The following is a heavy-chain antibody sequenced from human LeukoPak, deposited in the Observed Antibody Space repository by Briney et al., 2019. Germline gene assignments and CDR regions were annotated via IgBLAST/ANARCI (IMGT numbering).Heavy chain of an antibody. CDR3: ARSYSSGWYSY. V-gene: IGHV3-53*01. Sequence: PGGSLRLSCAASGFTLSSNYMSWVRQAPGKGLEWISVIYSGGSTYYADSVKGRFTISRDNSKNTLYLQMNSLRVEDTALYYCARSYSSGWYSYWGQGTLVTVSS. CDR1: GFTLSSNY. CDR2: IYSGGST. D-gene: IGHD6-19*01. J-gene: IGHJ4*02.